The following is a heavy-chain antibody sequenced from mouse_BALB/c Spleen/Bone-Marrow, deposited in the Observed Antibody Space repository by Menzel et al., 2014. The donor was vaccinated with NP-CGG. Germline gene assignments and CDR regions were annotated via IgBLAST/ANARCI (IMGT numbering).Heavy chain of an antibody. J-gene: IGHJ3*01. Sequence: QVQLQQSAVELARPGASVKMSCKASGYTFTVYTMHWVKQRPGQGLEWIGYINPSSGYAEYNQNFKDKTALTADKSSSTAYMQLSSLTSEDSAVYYCARWGYGSLGFAYWGQGTLVTVSA. CDR1: GYTFTVYT. D-gene: IGHD2-10*02. CDR2: INPSSGYA. CDR3: ARWGYGSLGFAY. V-gene: IGHV1-4*02.